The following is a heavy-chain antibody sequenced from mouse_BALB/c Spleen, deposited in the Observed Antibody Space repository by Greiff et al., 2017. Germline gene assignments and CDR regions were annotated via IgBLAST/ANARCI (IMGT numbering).Heavy chain of an antibody. CDR2: IWAGGST. Sequence: QVQLKQSGPGLVAPSQSLSITCTVSGFSLTSYGVHWVRQPPGKGLEWLGVIWAGGSTNYNSALMSRLSISKDNSKSQVFLKMNSLQTDDTAMYYCARAFYYYGSSWYFDVWGAGTTVTVSS. D-gene: IGHD1-1*01. V-gene: IGHV2-9*02. J-gene: IGHJ1*01. CDR3: ARAFYYYGSSWYFDV. CDR1: GFSLTSYG.